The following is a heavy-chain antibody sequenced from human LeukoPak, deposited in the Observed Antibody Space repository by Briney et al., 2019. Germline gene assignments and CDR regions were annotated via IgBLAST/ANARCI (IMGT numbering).Heavy chain of an antibody. D-gene: IGHD6-19*01. J-gene: IGHJ4*02. CDR3: ARLHMAVAGSVGYFDY. CDR2: IYYSGST. Sequence: KTSETLSLTCTVSGGSISSSSYYWGWIRQPPGKGLEWIGSIYYSGSTYYTPSLKIRVTISVDTSKNQFSLKLSSVTAADTAVYYCARLHMAVAGSVGYFDYWGQGTLVTVSS. CDR1: GGSISSSSYY. V-gene: IGHV4-39*01.